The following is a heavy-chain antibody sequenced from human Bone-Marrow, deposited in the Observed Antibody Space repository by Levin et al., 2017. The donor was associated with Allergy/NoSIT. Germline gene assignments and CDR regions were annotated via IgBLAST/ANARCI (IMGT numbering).Heavy chain of an antibody. Sequence: PSETLSLTCRVSGGSINTNEYSWSWIRQSPGQGLEWIGYIYHSGNTYYKPSLQSRVTMSIDTSKNQFSLRLTSVTAADTATYFCARDRFGSGRLDVWGQGTTVTVS. V-gene: IGHV4-30-2*06. CDR2: IYHSGNT. J-gene: IGHJ6*02. CDR1: GGSINTNEYS. CDR3: ARDRFGSGRLDV. D-gene: IGHD3-10*01.